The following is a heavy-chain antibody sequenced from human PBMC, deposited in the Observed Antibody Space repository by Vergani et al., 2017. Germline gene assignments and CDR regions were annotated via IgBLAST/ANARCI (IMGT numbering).Heavy chain of an antibody. J-gene: IGHJ6*03. CDR3: AKSGGPHDFWSGYYYYYRDV. D-gene: IGHD3-3*01. V-gene: IGHV3-30*18. CDR2: ISYDGSNK. Sequence: QVQLVESGGGVVQPGRSLRLSCAASGFTFSSYGMHWVRPAPGQGLEWLAVISYDGSNKYYADSVKGRFTISRDNSKNTLYLQMNSLRAEDTAVYYCAKSGGPHDFWSGYYYYYRDVWGKGTTVTVSS. CDR1: GFTFSSYG.